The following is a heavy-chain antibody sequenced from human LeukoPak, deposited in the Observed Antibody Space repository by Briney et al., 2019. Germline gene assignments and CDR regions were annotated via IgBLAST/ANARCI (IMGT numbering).Heavy chain of an antibody. J-gene: IGHJ1*01. CDR2: INHSGST. CDR3: AYSSGFQQQ. D-gene: IGHD3-22*01. V-gene: IGHV4-34*01. Sequence: PSETLSLTCAVYGGSFSDYYWSWIRQPPGKGLEWIGEINHSGSTDYNPSLKSRVTISVDTSKNQFSLKLSSVTAADTAVYYCAYSSGFQQQWGHDTLVTVSS. CDR1: GGSFSDYY.